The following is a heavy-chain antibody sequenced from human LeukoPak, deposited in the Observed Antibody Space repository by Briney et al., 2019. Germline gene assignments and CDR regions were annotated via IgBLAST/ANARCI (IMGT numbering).Heavy chain of an antibody. CDR3: ARDFDFWSAI. CDR2: INSDGSST. V-gene: IGHV3-74*01. Sequence: GGSLRLACAASGFTFGNYWMHWVRQAPGKGLVWVSRINSDGSSTSYADSVKGRFTISRDNAKNTLYLQMSSLRAEDTALYYCARDFDFWSAIWGQGTLVTVSS. J-gene: IGHJ4*02. CDR1: GFTFGNYW. D-gene: IGHD3-3*01.